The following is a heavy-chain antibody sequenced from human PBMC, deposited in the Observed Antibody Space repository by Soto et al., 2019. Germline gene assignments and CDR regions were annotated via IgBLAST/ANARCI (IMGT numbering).Heavy chain of an antibody. Sequence: QPGGSLRLSCAASGFTFSSYAMSWVRQAPGKGLEWVSAISGSGGSTYYADSVKGRFTISRDNSKNTLYLQMNSLRAEDTAVYYCAKQMVRGVIPNWFDPWGQGTLVTSPQ. J-gene: IGHJ5*02. D-gene: IGHD3-10*01. CDR2: ISGSGGST. V-gene: IGHV3-23*01. CDR1: GFTFSSYA. CDR3: AKQMVRGVIPNWFDP.